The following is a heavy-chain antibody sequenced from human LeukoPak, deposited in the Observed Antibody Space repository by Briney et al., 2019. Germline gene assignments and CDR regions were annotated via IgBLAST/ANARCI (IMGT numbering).Heavy chain of an antibody. V-gene: IGHV4-59*08. Sequence: PSETLSLTCTVSGGSVSSDYWNWIRQPPGKGLEWIGYIHNNGNTNDNPSLKSRVTISMDASKNQFSLRLSSVTAADTALYYCARRSTYGFFDYWGRGPLVTVSS. CDR1: GGSVSSDY. J-gene: IGHJ4*02. CDR3: ARRSTYGFFDY. CDR2: IHNNGNT. D-gene: IGHD4-17*01.